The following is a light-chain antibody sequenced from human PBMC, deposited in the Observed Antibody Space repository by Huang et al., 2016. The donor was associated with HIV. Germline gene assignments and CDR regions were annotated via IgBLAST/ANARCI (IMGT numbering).Light chain of an antibody. J-gene: IGKJ2*01. CDR1: QSLLYSSNNKNY. V-gene: IGKV4-1*01. CDR3: QQYYSTPYA. CDR2: WAA. Sequence: DIVMTQSPDSLAVSLGERAAIKCRSSQSLLYSSNNKNYLAWYQQKAGHPPKLLIYWAAIRESGVPDRFSGSGSGTDFTLTINSLQAEDLAVYYCQQYYSTPYAFGQGTKLEIK.